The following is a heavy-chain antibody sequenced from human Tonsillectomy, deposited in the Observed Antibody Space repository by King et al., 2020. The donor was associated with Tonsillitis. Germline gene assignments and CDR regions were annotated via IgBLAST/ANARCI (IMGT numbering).Heavy chain of an antibody. CDR1: DGSFSGYY. J-gene: IGHJ3*02. CDR3: ARGYSYASGYAFDI. CDR2: INHSGNT. V-gene: IGHV4-34*01. D-gene: IGHD5-18*01. Sequence: VQLQQWGAGLLKPSETLSLTCAVYDGSFSGYYWSWIRQPPGKDLEWIGEINHSGNTNYNPSLKSRVTLSVDTSRSHVSLNLRSVTAADAGVYDCARGYSYASGYAFDIWGQGTMVTVSS.